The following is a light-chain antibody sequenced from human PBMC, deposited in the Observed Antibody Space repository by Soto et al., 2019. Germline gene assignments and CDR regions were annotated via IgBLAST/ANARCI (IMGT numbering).Light chain of an antibody. J-gene: IGLJ1*01. CDR2: EVS. Sequence: QSALTQPASVSRSPGQSITISCTGTSSDVGGYNYVSWYQQHPGKAPKLMIYEVSNRPSGVSNRFSGSKSGNTASLTISGLLAEDDADYYCSSYTSSSTLEVFGTGTKLTVL. CDR3: SSYTSSSTLEV. CDR1: SSDVGGYNY. V-gene: IGLV2-14*01.